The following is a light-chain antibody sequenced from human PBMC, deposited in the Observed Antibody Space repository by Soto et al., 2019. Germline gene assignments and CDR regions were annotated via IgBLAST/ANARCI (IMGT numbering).Light chain of an antibody. CDR3: QQYGTSPTT. CDR1: QSVTSNY. Sequence: ETVLTQSPGTLSLSPGERATLSCRASQSVTSNYLAWYQQKPGQAPRLLIFGASIRDTGIPDRFSGGGSGTDFTLTISRLEPEDFAVYHCQQYGTSPTTFGQGTRVEIK. J-gene: IGKJ1*01. CDR2: GAS. V-gene: IGKV3-20*01.